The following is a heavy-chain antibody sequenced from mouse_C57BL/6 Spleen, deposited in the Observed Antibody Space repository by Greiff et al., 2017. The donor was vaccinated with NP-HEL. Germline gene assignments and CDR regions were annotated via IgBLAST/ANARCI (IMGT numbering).Heavy chain of an antibody. Sequence: EVQLQQSGPELVKPGASVKIPCKASGYTFTDYNMDWVKQSHGKSLEWIGDINPNNGGTIYAQKFKGKATLTVDKSSSTAYMELRSLTSEDTAVYYCARRYDYGGGWYFDVWGTGTTVTVAS. D-gene: IGHD2-4*01. J-gene: IGHJ1*03. CDR1: GYTFTDYN. CDR3: ARRYDYGGGWYFDV. CDR2: INPNNGGT. V-gene: IGHV1-18*01.